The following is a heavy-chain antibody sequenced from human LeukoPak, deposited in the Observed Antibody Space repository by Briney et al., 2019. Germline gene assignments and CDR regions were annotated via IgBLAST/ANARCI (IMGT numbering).Heavy chain of an antibody. CDR1: GGTFSSYA. Sequence: SVKVSCKASGGTFSSYAISWVRQAPGQGLEWMGGIIPIFGTANYAQKFQGIVTITADESTSTDYMELSSLRSEDTAVYYRARSSHAGSYNYFDYWGQGTLVTVSS. CDR3: ARSSHAGSYNYFDY. D-gene: IGHD1-26*01. V-gene: IGHV1-69*13. J-gene: IGHJ4*02. CDR2: IIPIFGTA.